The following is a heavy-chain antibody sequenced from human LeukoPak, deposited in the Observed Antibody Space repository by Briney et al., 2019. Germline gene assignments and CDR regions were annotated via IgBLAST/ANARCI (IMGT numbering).Heavy chain of an antibody. J-gene: IGHJ3*02. CDR1: GGTFSSYA. CDR3: ARHPRAGAFDI. D-gene: IGHD6-6*01. CDR2: IIPILGIA. Sequence: ASVKVSCKASGGTFSSYAISWVRQASGQGLEWMGRIIPILGIANYAQKFQGRVTITADKSTSTAYMELSSLRSEDTAVYYCARHPRAGAFDIWGQGTMVTVSS. V-gene: IGHV1-69*04.